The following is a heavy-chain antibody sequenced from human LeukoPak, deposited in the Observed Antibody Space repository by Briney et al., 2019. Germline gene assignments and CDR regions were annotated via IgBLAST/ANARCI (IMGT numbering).Heavy chain of an antibody. CDR2: IKQDGSEK. D-gene: IGHD6-13*01. Sequence: GGSLRLSCAASGFTFSSYWMSWVRQAPGKGLEWVANIKQDGSEKYYVDSVKGRFTISRDNAKSSLYLQMNSLRAEDTALYYCVRDLPVAAADFWGQGTLVTVSS. CDR1: GFTFSSYW. J-gene: IGHJ4*02. V-gene: IGHV3-7*01. CDR3: VRDLPVAAADF.